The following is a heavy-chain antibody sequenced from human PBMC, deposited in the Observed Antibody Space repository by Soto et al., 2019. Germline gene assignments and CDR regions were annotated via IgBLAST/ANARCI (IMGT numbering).Heavy chain of an antibody. J-gene: IGHJ5*02. V-gene: IGHV4-39*01. CDR1: GGSISSSSYY. CDR2: IYYSGTT. Sequence: PSETLSLTCTVSGGSISSSSYYWGWIRQPPGKGLEWIGSIYYSGTTHYNPSLKSRVTISVDTSKNQFSLKLGSVTAADTAVYYCARHGGPYNWFDPWGKGTLVTVSS. CDR3: ARHGGPYNWFDP.